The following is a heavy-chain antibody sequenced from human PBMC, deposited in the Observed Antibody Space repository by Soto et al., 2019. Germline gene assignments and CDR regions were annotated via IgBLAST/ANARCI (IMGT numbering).Heavy chain of an antibody. V-gene: IGHV4-39*01. J-gene: IGHJ1*01. CDR2: IYYSGST. Sequence: QLQLQESGPGLVKPSETLSLTCTVSGGSIRSSYYWGWIRQPPGKGLAWIGGIYYSGSTYYNPSLKSRVTISVDTSKNQFSLKLSSVTAADTAVYYGATVWFGESQHWGQGTLVTVSS. CDR3: ATVWFGESQH. CDR1: GGSIRSSYY. D-gene: IGHD3-10*01.